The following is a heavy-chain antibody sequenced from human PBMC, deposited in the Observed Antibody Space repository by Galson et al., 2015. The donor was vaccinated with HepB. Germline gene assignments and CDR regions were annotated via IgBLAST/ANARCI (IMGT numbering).Heavy chain of an antibody. J-gene: IGHJ4*02. CDR2: MFYSGST. V-gene: IGHV4-39*02. CDR3: VRDSGIVGATGYDFEY. Sequence: ETLSLTCTVSGGSISSSSYYWDWIRQPPGKGLEWIGSMFYSGSTYYNPSLKSRVTISADTSKNQFSLKLSSVTAADTAVYYCVRDSGIVGATGYDFEYWGQGALVTVSS. D-gene: IGHD1-26*01. CDR1: GGSISSSSYY.